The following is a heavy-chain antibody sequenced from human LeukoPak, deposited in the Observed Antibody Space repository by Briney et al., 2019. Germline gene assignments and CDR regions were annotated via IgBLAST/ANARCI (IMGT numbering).Heavy chain of an antibody. CDR2: SSANGGST. J-gene: IGHJ4*02. CDR1: GYTFSIRH. Sequence: PGGSLRLSCSGSGYTFSIRHMHCVPEAPGRGGEYVSGSSANGGSTYYADSAKGGFIISRDNSKNTVYLQKSSVRHEDRPMYYCVKQISSWVFWGGETLVTLPS. CDR3: VKQISSWVF. D-gene: IGHD6-13*01. V-gene: IGHV3-64D*06.